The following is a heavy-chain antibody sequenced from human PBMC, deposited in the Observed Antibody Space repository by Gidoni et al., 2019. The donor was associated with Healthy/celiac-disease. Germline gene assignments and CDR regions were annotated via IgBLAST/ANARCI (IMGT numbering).Heavy chain of an antibody. CDR2: ISGSGGST. CDR3: AKEMVRGVIIKYYYYYGMDV. CDR1: GFTFSSYA. D-gene: IGHD3-10*01. J-gene: IGHJ6*02. V-gene: IGHV3-23*01. Sequence: EVQLLESGGGLVQPGGSLRLSCAASGFTFSSYAMSWVRQAPGKGLEWVSAISGSGGSTYYADSVKGRFTISRDNSKNTLYLQMNSMRAEDTAVYYCAKEMVRGVIIKYYYYYGMDVWGQGTTVTVSS.